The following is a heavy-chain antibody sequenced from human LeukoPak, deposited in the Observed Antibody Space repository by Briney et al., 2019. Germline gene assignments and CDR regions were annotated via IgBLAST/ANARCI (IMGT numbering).Heavy chain of an antibody. CDR2: ISGSGGST. V-gene: IGHV3-23*01. CDR3: AKALPPYSGSQYFPFY. Sequence: GGSLRLSCAASGFTFSSYAMSWVRQAPGKGLEWVSAISGSGGSTYYADSVKGRFTISRDNSKNTLYLQMNSLRAEDTAVYYCAKALPPYSGSQYFPFYWGQGTLVTVSS. D-gene: IGHD1-26*01. CDR1: GFTFSSYA. J-gene: IGHJ4*02.